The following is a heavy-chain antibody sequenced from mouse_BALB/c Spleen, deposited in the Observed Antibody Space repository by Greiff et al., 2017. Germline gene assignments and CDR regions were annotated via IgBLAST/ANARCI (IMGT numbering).Heavy chain of an antibody. D-gene: IGHD2-10*02. Sequence: EVKLMESGGGLVQPGGSRKLSCAASGFTFSSFGMHWVRQAPEKGLEWVAYISSGSSTIYYADTVKGRFTISRDNPKNTLFLQMTSLRSEDTAMYYCAREYGNYFDYWGQGTTLTVSS. J-gene: IGHJ2*01. CDR2: ISSGSSTI. CDR1: GFTFSSFG. CDR3: AREYGNYFDY. V-gene: IGHV5-17*02.